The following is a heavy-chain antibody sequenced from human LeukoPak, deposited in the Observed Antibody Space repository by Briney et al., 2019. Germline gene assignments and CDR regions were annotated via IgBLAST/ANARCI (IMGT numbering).Heavy chain of an antibody. J-gene: IGHJ5*02. Sequence: GGTLRLSCAASGFIFSRHGMNWVRQAPGKGLEWVSGISPSGDITYYADSVKGRFTISRDNAKNSLYLQMNSLRAEDTAVYYCARGRAVVAASDSWFDPWGQGTLVTVSS. CDR1: GFIFSRHG. CDR3: ARGRAVVAASDSWFDP. CDR2: ISPSGDIT. D-gene: IGHD2-15*01. V-gene: IGHV3-21*01.